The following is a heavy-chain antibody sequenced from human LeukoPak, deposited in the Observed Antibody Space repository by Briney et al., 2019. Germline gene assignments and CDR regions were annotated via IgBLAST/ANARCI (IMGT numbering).Heavy chain of an antibody. Sequence: PGGSLRLSCAASGFTFSNAWMSWVRQAPGKGLEWVSSISTSTTYKYYADSVKGRFTISRDNSKNTLYLQMNSLRAEDAAVYFCAKAPVTSCRGAYCYPFDSWGQGTLVTVSS. V-gene: IGHV3-21*04. CDR2: ISTSTTYK. CDR1: GFTFSNAW. J-gene: IGHJ4*02. D-gene: IGHD2-21*01. CDR3: AKAPVTSCRGAYCYPFDS.